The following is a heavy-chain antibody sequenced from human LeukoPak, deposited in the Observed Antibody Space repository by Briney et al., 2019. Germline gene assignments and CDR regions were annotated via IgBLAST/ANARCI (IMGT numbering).Heavy chain of an antibody. D-gene: IGHD3-10*01. V-gene: IGHV3-23*01. CDR1: GFTFSSYA. J-gene: IGHJ4*02. CDR2: ISGSGSST. CDR3: AKFPYYYGSGSYLDY. Sequence: GGSLRLSCAASGFTFSSYAMSWVRQAPGKGLEWVSAISGSGSSTYYADSVKGRFTISRDNSKNTLYLQMNSLRAEDTAVYYCAKFPYYYGSGSYLDYWGQGTLVTVSS.